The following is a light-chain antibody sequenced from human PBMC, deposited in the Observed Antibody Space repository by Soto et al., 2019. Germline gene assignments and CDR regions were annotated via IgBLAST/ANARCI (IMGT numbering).Light chain of an antibody. V-gene: IGLV1-40*01. CDR3: QSYDSSLSGVV. CDR1: SSNIGAGYD. CDR2: DNS. J-gene: IGLJ2*01. Sequence: QSVLTQPPSLSGAPGQRVTISCTGSSSNIGAGYDVNWYQQLPGTAPKLLIFDNSNRPSGVPDRFSGSKSGTSASLAITGLQAEDEADYYCQSYDSSLSGVVFGGGTKLTVL.